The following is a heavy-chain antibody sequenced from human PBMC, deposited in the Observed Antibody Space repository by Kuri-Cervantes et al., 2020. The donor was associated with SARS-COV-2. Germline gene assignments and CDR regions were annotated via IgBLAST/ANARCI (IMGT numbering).Heavy chain of an antibody. Sequence: ESLKISCTVSGSSISSGYYWGWIRQPPGKGLEWIGSIYHSGSTYYDPSLKSRVTISVDTSKNQFSLKLSSVTAADTAVYYCARALTGEVDDYWGQGTLVTVSS. V-gene: IGHV4-38-2*02. J-gene: IGHJ4*02. CDR2: IYHSGST. CDR1: GSSISSGYY. CDR3: ARALTGEVDDY. D-gene: IGHD3-10*01.